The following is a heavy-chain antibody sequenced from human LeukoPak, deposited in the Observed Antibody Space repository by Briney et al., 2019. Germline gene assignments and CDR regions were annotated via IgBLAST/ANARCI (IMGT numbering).Heavy chain of an antibody. CDR2: INPSGGST. CDR3: ARDLESPGELKYYYYMDV. J-gene: IGHJ6*03. Sequence: ASVKVSCKASGYTFTNYHMNWVRQAPGQGLEWMGIINPSGGSTTNAQKFQGRVIMTRDMSTSTVYMELSRLRSDDTAVYYCARDLESPGELKYYYYMDVWGKGTTVTVSS. V-gene: IGHV1-46*01. D-gene: IGHD3-10*01. CDR1: GYTFTNYH.